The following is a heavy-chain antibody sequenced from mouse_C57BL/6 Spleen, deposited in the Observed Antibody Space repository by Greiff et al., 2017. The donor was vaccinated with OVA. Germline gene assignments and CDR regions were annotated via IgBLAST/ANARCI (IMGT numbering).Heavy chain of an antibody. CDR2: INPGSGGT. CDR1: GYAFTNYL. J-gene: IGHJ2*01. CDR3: ARSTDY. V-gene: IGHV1-54*01. Sequence: VQRVESGAELVRPGTSVKVSCKASGYAFTNYLIEWVKQRPGQGLEWIGVINPGSGGTNYNEKFKGKATLTADKSSSTAYMQLSSLTSEDSAVYFCARSTDYWGQGTTLTVSS.